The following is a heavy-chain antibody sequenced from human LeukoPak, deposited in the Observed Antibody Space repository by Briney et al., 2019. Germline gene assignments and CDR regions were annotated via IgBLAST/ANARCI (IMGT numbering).Heavy chain of an antibody. J-gene: IGHJ4*02. CDR1: GFTFSSYA. D-gene: IGHD2-21*02. Sequence: GGSLRLSCAASGFTFSSYAMSWVRQAPGKGLEWVSAISGSGGSTYYADSVKGRFTISRDNSKNTLYLQMNSLRAEDTAVYYCAKYEDDSYCGGDCYFSFDYWGQGTLVTVSS. V-gene: IGHV3-23*01. CDR3: AKYEDDSYCGGDCYFSFDY. CDR2: ISGSGGST.